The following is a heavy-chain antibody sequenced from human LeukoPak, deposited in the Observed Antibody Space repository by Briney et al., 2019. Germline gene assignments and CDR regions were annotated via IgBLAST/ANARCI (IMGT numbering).Heavy chain of an antibody. CDR3: AREGYSYGPFDY. J-gene: IGHJ4*02. CDR1: GYTFTSYG. V-gene: IGHV1-46*01. D-gene: IGHD5-18*01. Sequence: GASVKVSCKASGYTFTSYGISWVRQAPGQGLEWMGIINPSGGSTSYAQKFQGRVTMTRDTSTSTVYMELSSLRSEDTAVYYCAREGYSYGPFDYWGQGTLVTVSS. CDR2: INPSGGST.